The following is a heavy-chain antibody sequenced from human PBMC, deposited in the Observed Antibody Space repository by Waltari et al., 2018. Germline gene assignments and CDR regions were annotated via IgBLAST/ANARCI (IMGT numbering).Heavy chain of an antibody. CDR3: AKAELRYCSGGSCAYWYFDL. J-gene: IGHJ2*01. V-gene: IGHV3-23*01. CDR2: ISGSGGST. D-gene: IGHD2-15*01. CDR1: GFTFSSYA. Sequence: EVQLLESGGGLVQPGGSLRLSCAASGFTFSSYAMSWVRQAPGKGLEWVSAISGSGGSTYYADSGKGRFTISRDNSKNTLYLQMNSLRAEDTAVYYCAKAELRYCSGGSCAYWYFDLWGRGTLVTVSS.